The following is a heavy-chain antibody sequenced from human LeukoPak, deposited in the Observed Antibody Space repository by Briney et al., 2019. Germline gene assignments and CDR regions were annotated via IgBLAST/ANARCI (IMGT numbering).Heavy chain of an antibody. D-gene: IGHD3-16*01. Sequence: GGSLRLSCAASGFTFSNYRMHWVRQAPGEGLVWVSLIDSDGIITTYADSVKGRFTISRDNAKNTLYLQMNSLRAEDTAVYYCARIGGFNAFDYWGQGTLVTVPS. CDR2: IDSDGIIT. CDR1: GFTFSNYR. V-gene: IGHV3-74*01. J-gene: IGHJ4*02. CDR3: ARIGGFNAFDY.